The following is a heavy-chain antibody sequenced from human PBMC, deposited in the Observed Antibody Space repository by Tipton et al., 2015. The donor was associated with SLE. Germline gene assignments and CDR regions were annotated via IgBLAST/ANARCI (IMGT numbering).Heavy chain of an antibody. CDR1: GFTFSNAW. D-gene: IGHD2-15*01. J-gene: IGHJ3*02. CDR2: IKSKTDGGTT. CDR3: TTGRYCSGGSCIDAFDI. Sequence: SLRLSCAASGFTFSNAWMSWVRQAPGKGLEWVGRIKSKTDGGTTDYSAPVKGRFTISRDDSKNTLYLQMNSLKTEDTAVYYCTTGRYCSGGSCIDAFDIWGQGTMVTVSS. V-gene: IGHV3-15*01.